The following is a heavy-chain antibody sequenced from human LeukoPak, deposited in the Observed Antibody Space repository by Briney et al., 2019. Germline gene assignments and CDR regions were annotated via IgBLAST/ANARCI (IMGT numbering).Heavy chain of an antibody. D-gene: IGHD1-26*01. J-gene: IGHJ4*02. CDR3: ARGVGATDFDY. V-gene: IGHV4-59*12. Sequence: PSETLSLTCTVSGGSISNYYWSWIRQPPGKGLEWIGYIYHSGSTYYNPSLKSRVTISVDRSKNQFSLKLSSVTAADTAVYYCARGVGATDFDYWGQGTLVTVSS. CDR1: GGSISNYY. CDR2: IYHSGST.